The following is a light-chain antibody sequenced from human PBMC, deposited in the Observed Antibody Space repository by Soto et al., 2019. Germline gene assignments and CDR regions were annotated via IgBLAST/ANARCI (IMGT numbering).Light chain of an antibody. V-gene: IGLV2-14*01. Sequence: QSALTQPASVSGSPGQSITISCTGTNSDVGGYSYVSWYQQHPGKAPKLMIYEVSNRPSGVSNRFSGSKSGNTASLTISGLQAEDEADYYCSSYTSSTSYVFGTGTKVTVL. J-gene: IGLJ1*01. CDR3: SSYTSSTSYV. CDR1: NSDVGGYSY. CDR2: EVS.